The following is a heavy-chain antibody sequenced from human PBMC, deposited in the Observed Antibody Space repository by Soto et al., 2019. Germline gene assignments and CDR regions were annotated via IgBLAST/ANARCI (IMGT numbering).Heavy chain of an antibody. CDR3: ARAPGSVWFGELLRLDY. CDR2: IWYDGSNK. CDR1: GFTFSSYG. J-gene: IGHJ4*02. V-gene: IGHV3-33*01. D-gene: IGHD3-10*01. Sequence: QVQLVESGGGVVQPGRSLRLSCAASGFTFSSYGMHWVRQAPGKGLEWVAVIWYDGSNKYYADSVKGRFTISRDNSKNTLYLQMNSLRAEDTAVYYCARAPGSVWFGELLRLDYWGQGTLVTVSS.